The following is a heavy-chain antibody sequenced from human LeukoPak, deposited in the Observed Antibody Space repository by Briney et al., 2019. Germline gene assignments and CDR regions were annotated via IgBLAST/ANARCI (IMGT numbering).Heavy chain of an antibody. CDR1: GGSFSGYY. D-gene: IGHD3-22*01. Sequence: SETLSLTCAVYGGSFSGYYWSRIRQPPGKGLEWIGEINHSGSTNYNPSLKSRVTISVDTSKNQFSLKLSSVTAADTAVYYCARGGSLLYYYDSSGYRLRYWGQGTLVTVSS. V-gene: IGHV4-34*01. CDR3: ARGGSLLYYYDSSGYRLRY. J-gene: IGHJ4*02. CDR2: INHSGST.